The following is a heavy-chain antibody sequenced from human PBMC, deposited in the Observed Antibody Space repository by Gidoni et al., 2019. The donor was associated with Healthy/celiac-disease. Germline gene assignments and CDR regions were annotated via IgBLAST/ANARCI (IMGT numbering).Heavy chain of an antibody. CDR1: GFTFSSDA. V-gene: IGHV3-30-3*01. J-gene: IGHJ3*02. CDR2: ISYDGSNK. D-gene: IGHD6-19*01. Sequence: QVQLVESGGGVVQPGRSLRLSCAASGFTFSSDAMHWVRQAPGKGLEWVAVISYDGSNKYYADSVKGRFTISRDNSKNTLYLQMNSLRAEDTAVYYCARKVSVAGAFDIWGQGTMVTVSS. CDR3: ARKVSVAGAFDI.